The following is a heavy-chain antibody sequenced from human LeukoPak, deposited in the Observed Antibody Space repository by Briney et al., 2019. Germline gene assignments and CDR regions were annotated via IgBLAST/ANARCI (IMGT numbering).Heavy chain of an antibody. J-gene: IGHJ4*02. CDR1: GYTFTGYY. D-gene: IGHD1-26*01. CDR2: IHPSGGST. Sequence: ASVTVSCKASGYTFTGYYIHWVRQAPGQGLEWMGIIHPSGGSTTYAQKFQGRVTMTRDTSTNTLYMELSSLRSEDTALYYCARDSGSHSFDYWGQGTLVTVSS. V-gene: IGHV1-46*01. CDR3: ARDSGSHSFDY.